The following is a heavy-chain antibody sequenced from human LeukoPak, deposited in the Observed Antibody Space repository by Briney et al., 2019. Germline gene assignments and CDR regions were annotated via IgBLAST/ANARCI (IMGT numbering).Heavy chain of an antibody. Sequence: GGSLRLSCAASGFTFSSYAMSWVRQAPGKGLEWVSTISGSGSSTYYAESVKGRFTISRDNSKNTLYLQMNSLRAEDTAVYYCAREEAYYDSSGYLFWGQGTMVTVSS. V-gene: IGHV3-23*01. J-gene: IGHJ3*01. CDR1: GFTFSSYA. CDR2: ISGSGSST. CDR3: AREEAYYDSSGYLF. D-gene: IGHD3-22*01.